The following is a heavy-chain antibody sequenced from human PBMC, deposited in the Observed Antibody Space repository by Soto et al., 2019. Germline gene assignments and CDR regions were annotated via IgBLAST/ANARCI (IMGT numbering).Heavy chain of an antibody. Sequence: QVKLVQSGAEVKKPAASVKVSCKASGYRFISYSISWVRQAPGQGLEWMGWISTYNGNTNYAQQFQDRVTMTTDTVTSTLYMEMRSLRADDTAMYYCAKHGYGSSAERAESLDDWGQGTLVTVSS. CDR1: GYRFISYS. D-gene: IGHD5-12*01. J-gene: IGHJ4*02. V-gene: IGHV1-18*01. CDR3: AKHGYGSSAERAESLDD. CDR2: ISTYNGNT.